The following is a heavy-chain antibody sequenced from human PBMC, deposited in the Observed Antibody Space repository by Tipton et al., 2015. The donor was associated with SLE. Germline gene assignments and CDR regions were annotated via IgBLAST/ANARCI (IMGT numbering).Heavy chain of an antibody. CDR3: AKEGGQWLGYGDY. D-gene: IGHD6-19*01. CDR1: GFTFSSYG. CDR2: IRYDGSNK. J-gene: IGHJ4*02. Sequence: SLRLSCAASGFTFSSYGMHWVRQAPGKGLEWVAFIRYDGSNKYYADSVKGRFTISRDNSKNTLYLQMNSLRAEDTAVYYCAKEGGQWLGYGDYWGQGTLVTVSS. V-gene: IGHV3-30*02.